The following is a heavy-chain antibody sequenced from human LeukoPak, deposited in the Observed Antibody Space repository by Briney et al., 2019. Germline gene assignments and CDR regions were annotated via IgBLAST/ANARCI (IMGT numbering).Heavy chain of an antibody. J-gene: IGHJ4*02. Sequence: PGGSLRLSCAASGFTFSSYEMNWVRQAPGKGLEWVSYISSSGSTIYHADSVKGRFTISRDNAKNSLYLQMNSLRAEDTAVYYCARASGPHIDYWGQGTLVTVSS. D-gene: IGHD6-6*01. V-gene: IGHV3-48*03. CDR2: ISSSGSTI. CDR1: GFTFSSYE. CDR3: ARASGPHIDY.